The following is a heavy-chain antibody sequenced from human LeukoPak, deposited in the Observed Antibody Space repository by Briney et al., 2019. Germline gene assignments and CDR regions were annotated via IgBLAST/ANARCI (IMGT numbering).Heavy chain of an antibody. CDR2: IYDSGST. J-gene: IGHJ4*02. CDR3: ARGQGARAYENY. V-gene: IGHV4-39*02. CDR1: GGSIRSSYYY. D-gene: IGHD1-26*01. Sequence: SETLSLTCTVSGGSIRSSYYYWGWIRQPPGKGLEWIGSIYDSGSTNYNPSLKSRVTISVDTSKNHFSLKLSSATAADTAVYYCARGQGARAYENYWGQGTLVTVSS.